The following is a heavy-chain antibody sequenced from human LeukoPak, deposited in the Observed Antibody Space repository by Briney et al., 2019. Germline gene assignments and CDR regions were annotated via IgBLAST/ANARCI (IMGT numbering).Heavy chain of an antibody. CDR3: AKGQSYYYYGMDV. CDR1: GFTISSYS. CDR2: ISSSSSTI. V-gene: IGHV3-48*01. J-gene: IGHJ6*02. Sequence: GGSLRLSCAASGFTISSYSMNWVRQAPGKGLEWVSYISSSSSTIYYADSVKGRFTISRDNAKNSLYLQMNSLRAEDTAVYYCAKGQSYYYYGMDVWGQGTTVTVSS.